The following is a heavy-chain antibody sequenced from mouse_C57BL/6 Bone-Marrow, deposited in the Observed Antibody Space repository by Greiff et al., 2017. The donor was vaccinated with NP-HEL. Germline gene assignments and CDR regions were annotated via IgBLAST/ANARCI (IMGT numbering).Heavy chain of an antibody. D-gene: IGHD1-1*01. CDR3: ASPLISTVVTTFDY. J-gene: IGHJ2*01. CDR2: IYPRDGST. V-gene: IGHV1-78*01. CDR1: GYTFTDHT. Sequence: QVQLQQSDAELVKPGASVKISCKVSGYTFTDHTIHWMKQRPEQGLEWIGYIYPRDGSTKYNEKFKGKATLTADKSSSTAYMQLNSLIYEDSAVYFCASPLISTVVTTFDYWGPSTTLPGSS.